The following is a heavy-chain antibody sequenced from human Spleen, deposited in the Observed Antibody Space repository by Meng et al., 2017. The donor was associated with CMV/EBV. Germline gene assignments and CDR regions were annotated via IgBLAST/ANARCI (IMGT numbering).Heavy chain of an antibody. V-gene: IGHV3-30*14. CDR1: GFTFANHA. Sequence: GESLKISCVASGFTFANHALHWVRQAPGKGLEWVTLVSYDGSSKYADSVKGRFTSSRDNSKNTVYLQMDSPRPEDTAIYYCARARFLEWLFTDYWGQGTLVTVSS. D-gene: IGHD3-3*01. CDR3: ARARFLEWLFTDY. J-gene: IGHJ4*02. CDR2: VSYDGSSK.